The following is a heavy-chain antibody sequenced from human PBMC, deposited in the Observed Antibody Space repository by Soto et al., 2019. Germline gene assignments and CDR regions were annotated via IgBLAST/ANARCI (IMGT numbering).Heavy chain of an antibody. Sequence: PGGSLRLSCAASGFIFSSYNMNWVRQAPGEGLEWISSISSSGDYIFYADSVKGRFTISRDNAKNSLYLQMNSLRAEDTAVYYCARDLTILHYYYGMDVWGQGTTVTVSS. V-gene: IGHV3-21*01. CDR1: GFIFSSYN. CDR2: ISSSGDYI. J-gene: IGHJ6*02. CDR3: ARDLTILHYYYGMDV. D-gene: IGHD2-15*01.